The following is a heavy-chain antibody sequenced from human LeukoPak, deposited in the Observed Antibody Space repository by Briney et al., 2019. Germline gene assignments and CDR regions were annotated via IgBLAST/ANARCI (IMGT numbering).Heavy chain of an antibody. D-gene: IGHD1-26*01. J-gene: IGHJ6*02. Sequence: GSSVKVSCKASGGTFSSYAISWVRQAPGQGLEWMGRIIPIFGIANYAQKFQGRGTITADKSTSTAYMELSSLRSEDTAVYYCARDPLDTGEGSLPRAYYYYGMDVWGQGTTATVSS. CDR2: IIPIFGIA. CDR3: ARDPLDTGEGSLPRAYYYYGMDV. V-gene: IGHV1-69*04. CDR1: GGTFSSYA.